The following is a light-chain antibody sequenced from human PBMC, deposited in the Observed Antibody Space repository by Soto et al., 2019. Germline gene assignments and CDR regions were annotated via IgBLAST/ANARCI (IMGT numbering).Light chain of an antibody. CDR1: QSILYSSNNKNY. J-gene: IGKJ2*01. Sequence: DIVMTQSPDSLAVSLGERATINCKSSQSILYSSNNKNYLAWYQQKPGQPPTLLIYWASTRESGVPDRFSGSGSGADFTLTISSLQAEDVALYYCQQYFNTPYTFGQGTKLEIK. V-gene: IGKV4-1*01. CDR2: WAS. CDR3: QQYFNTPYT.